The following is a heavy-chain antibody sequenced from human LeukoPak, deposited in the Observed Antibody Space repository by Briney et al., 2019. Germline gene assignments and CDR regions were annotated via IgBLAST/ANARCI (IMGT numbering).Heavy chain of an antibody. D-gene: IGHD1-26*01. J-gene: IGHJ6*02. V-gene: IGHV3-33*01. CDR1: GFTFSSYG. CDR2: IWYDGSNK. Sequence: PGGSLRLSCAASGFTFSSYGMHWVRQAPGKGLEWVAVIWYDGSNKYYADSVKGQFTISRDNSKNTLYLQMNSLRAEDTAVYYCARGGSGSYYSTHYYYYGMDVWGQGTTVTVSS. CDR3: ARGGSGSYYSTHYYYYGMDV.